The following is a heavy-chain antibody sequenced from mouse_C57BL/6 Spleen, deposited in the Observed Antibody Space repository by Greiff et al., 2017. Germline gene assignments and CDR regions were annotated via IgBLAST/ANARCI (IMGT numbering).Heavy chain of an antibody. CDR3: ARHNWDAWFAY. J-gene: IGHJ3*01. CDR2: ISSGGSYT. V-gene: IGHV5-6*01. CDR1: GFIFSSYG. Sequence: EVKLMESGGDLVKPGGSLKLSCAASGFIFSSYGMSWVRQTPDKRLEWVATISSGGSYTYYPDSVKGRFTISRDNAKNTLYLQMSSLKSEDTAMYYCARHNWDAWFAYWGQGTLVTVSA. D-gene: IGHD4-1*01.